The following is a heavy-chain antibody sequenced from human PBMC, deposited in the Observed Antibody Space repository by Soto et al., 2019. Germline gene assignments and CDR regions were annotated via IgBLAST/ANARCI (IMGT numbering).Heavy chain of an antibody. CDR2: IKQDGSEK. Sequence: GGSLRLSCAASGFTFSSYWMSWVRQAPGKGLEWVANIKQDGSEKYYVDSVKGRFTISRDNAKNFLYLQMNSLRAEDTAVFYCARGYCSGGSCYGGNAFDIWGQGTMVTVSS. V-gene: IGHV3-7*01. CDR3: ARGYCSGGSCYGGNAFDI. D-gene: IGHD2-15*01. CDR1: GFTFSSYW. J-gene: IGHJ3*02.